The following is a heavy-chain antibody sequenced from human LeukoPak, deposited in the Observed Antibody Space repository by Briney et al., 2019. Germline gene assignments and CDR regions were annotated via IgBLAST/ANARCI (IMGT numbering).Heavy chain of an antibody. Sequence: SETLSLTCTVSGGSISSSSYYWGWIRQPPGKGLEWIGSIYYSGSTYYNPSLKSRVTISVDTSKNQFSLKLSSVTAADTAVYYCARGARRYSYGYRDYYYYMDVWGKGTTVTVSS. CDR2: IYYSGST. CDR1: GGSISSSSYY. J-gene: IGHJ6*03. V-gene: IGHV4-39*07. CDR3: ARGARRYSYGYRDYYYYMDV. D-gene: IGHD5-18*01.